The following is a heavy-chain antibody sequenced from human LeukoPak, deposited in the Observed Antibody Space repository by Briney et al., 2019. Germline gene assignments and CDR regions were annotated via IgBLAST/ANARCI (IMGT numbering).Heavy chain of an antibody. V-gene: IGHV3-13*01. D-gene: IGHD2-2*01. J-gene: IGHJ3*02. CDR2: IGTAGDT. CDR3: AKAGSSSTFFDT. CDR1: GFTFSTYD. Sequence: GGSLRLSCAASGFTFSTYDMHWVRQATGKGLEWVSGIGTAGDTYYPGSVKGRFTISRENAKNSLYLQMNSLRAEDTAVYYCAKAGSSSTFFDTWGQGTMVTVSS.